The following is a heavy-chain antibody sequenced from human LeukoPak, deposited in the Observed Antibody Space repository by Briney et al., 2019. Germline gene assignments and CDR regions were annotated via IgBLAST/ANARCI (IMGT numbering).Heavy chain of an antibody. J-gene: IGHJ4*02. Sequence: GGSLRLSCAASGFTFSSYAMSWVRQAPGKGLEWVSAISGSGGSTYYADSVKGRFTISRDNSKNTLYLQMNSLRAEDTAVYYCAKNYGIVVVVAAMDYGGQGTLVTVSS. CDR1: GFTFSSYA. V-gene: IGHV3-23*01. CDR3: AKNYGIVVVVAAMDY. CDR2: ISGSGGST. D-gene: IGHD2-15*01.